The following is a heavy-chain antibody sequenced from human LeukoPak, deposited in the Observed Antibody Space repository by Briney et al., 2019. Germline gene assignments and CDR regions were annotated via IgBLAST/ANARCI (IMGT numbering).Heavy chain of an antibody. Sequence: GGSLRLSCAASGFTFSSYGMHWVRQAPGKGLEWVSYISSSGSTIYYADSVKGRFTISRDNAKNSLYLQMNSLRAEDTAVYYCARAAGLSLLYFDYWGQGTLVTVSS. CDR3: ARAAGLSLLYFDY. V-gene: IGHV3-48*04. J-gene: IGHJ4*02. CDR2: ISSSGSTI. D-gene: IGHD3-9*01. CDR1: GFTFSSYG.